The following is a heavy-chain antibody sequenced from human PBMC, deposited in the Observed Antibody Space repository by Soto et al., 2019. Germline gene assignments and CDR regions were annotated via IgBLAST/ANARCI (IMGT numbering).Heavy chain of an antibody. CDR3: APSYGSGSTHFDS. D-gene: IGHD3-10*01. Sequence: QVQLVQSGPEVKKPGSSVKVSCTASGGTFNSYTLNWVRQAPGQRPEWVGRVNPIVGMSTSASKFQGRVTLTAETSTNRAYMDLTGLKSEDTAVYYCAPSYGSGSTHFDSWGQGTLVTVAS. CDR2: VNPIVGMS. CDR1: GGTFNSYT. V-gene: IGHV1-69*02. J-gene: IGHJ4*02.